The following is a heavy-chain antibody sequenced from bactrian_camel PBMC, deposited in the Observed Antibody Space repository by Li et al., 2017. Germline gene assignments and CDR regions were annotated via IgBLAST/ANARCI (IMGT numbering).Heavy chain of an antibody. V-gene: IGHV3S42*01. Sequence: DVQLVESGGDSVQTGGSLRLSCAASLDTVAGRYCMGWFRQAPGKEREGIASIYKRGGQITYAESVEGRFTISRDNAKNTLYLQMNSLKPEDTVIYYCAAPTVYGCPAHQSGYTYWGQGTQVTVS. J-gene: IGHJ4*01. D-gene: IGHD3*01. CDR3: AAPTVYGCPAHQSGYTY. CDR2: IYKRGGQI. CDR1: LDTVAGRYC.